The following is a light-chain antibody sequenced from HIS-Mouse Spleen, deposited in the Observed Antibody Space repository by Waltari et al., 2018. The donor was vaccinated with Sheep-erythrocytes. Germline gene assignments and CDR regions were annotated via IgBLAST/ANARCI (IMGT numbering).Light chain of an antibody. CDR3: QQYYSTPLT. Sequence: DIVMTQSPDSLAVSLGERATINCKSSQSVLYSSNNKNYLAWYQQKPGQPPKLLIYWASTREPGVPDRFSGSGSGTDFTLPISSLQAEDVAVYYCQQYYSTPLTFGGGTKVEIK. CDR1: QSVLYSSNNKNY. CDR2: WAS. J-gene: IGKJ4*01. V-gene: IGKV4-1*01.